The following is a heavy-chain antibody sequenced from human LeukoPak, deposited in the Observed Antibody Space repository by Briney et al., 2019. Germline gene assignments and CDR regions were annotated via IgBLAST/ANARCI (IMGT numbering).Heavy chain of an antibody. D-gene: IGHD6-19*01. CDR1: GGSFSGYY. Sequence: SETLSLTCAVYGGSFSGYYWSWIRQPPGKGLEWIGEINHSVSTNYNPSLKSRVTISVDTSKNQFSLKLSSVTAADTAVYYCAGRKGSSGRYMISAYFDYWGQGTLVTVSS. CDR2: INHSVST. CDR3: AGRKGSSGRYMISAYFDY. V-gene: IGHV4-34*01. J-gene: IGHJ4*02.